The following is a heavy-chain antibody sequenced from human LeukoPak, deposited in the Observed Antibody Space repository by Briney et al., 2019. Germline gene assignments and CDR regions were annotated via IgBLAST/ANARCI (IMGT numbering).Heavy chain of an antibody. V-gene: IGHV3-21*06. J-gene: IGHJ4*02. CDR2: ISSISPYI. Sequence: PGGSLRLSCAASGFTFSNFGMNWVRHAPGKGLEWVSFISSISPYIYYADSVKGRFTISRYDAKNPLYLQMNSLRAEDSAVYYCARDWRDQLLHPYYFDYWGQGALVTVSS. CDR1: GFTFSNFG. CDR3: ARDWRDQLLHPYYFDY. D-gene: IGHD1-1*01.